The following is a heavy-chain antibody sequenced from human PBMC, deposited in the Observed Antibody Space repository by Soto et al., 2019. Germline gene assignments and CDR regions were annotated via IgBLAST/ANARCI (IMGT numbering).Heavy chain of an antibody. CDR3: ARGQRWMTLVRGALYFAY. J-gene: IGHJ4*02. CDR1: GGSFSGYY. D-gene: IGHD3-10*01. V-gene: IGHV4-34*01. CDR2: INHSGST. Sequence: QVQLQQWGAGLLKPSETLSLTCAVYGGSFSGYYWSWIRQPPWKGLEWIGEINHSGSTNYNPSLKSRVTISVDTAKNQFSLRPSSVTAADTAVYYCARGQRWMTLVRGALYFAYWGQGTLVTFSS.